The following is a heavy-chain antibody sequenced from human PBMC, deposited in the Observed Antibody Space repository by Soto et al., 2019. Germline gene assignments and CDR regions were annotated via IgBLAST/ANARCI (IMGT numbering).Heavy chain of an antibody. D-gene: IGHD3-3*01. Sequence: QVQLQESGPGLVKPSDTLSLTCAVSGYSISSSNWWGWIRRPPGKGLEWIGYIYYSGSTYYNPSLKSRVTMSVDTSMNQCSLKLSSVTAVDTAVYYCARVDRVVPDAFDIWGQGTMVTVSS. J-gene: IGHJ3*02. CDR1: GYSISSSNW. CDR3: ARVDRVVPDAFDI. CDR2: IYYSGST. V-gene: IGHV4-28*01.